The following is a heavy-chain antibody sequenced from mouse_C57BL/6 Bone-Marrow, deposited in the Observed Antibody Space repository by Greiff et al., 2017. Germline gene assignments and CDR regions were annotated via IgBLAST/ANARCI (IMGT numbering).Heavy chain of an antibody. J-gene: IGHJ4*01. Sequence: VQLKQSGGGLVQPGESLKLSCESNEYEFPSHDMSWVRKTPEKRLELVAAINSDGGSTYYPDTMERRFIISRDNTKKTLYLQMSSLRSEDTALYYCARHGDYSKSDAMDYWGQGTSVTVSS. CDR1: EYEFPSHD. CDR2: INSDGGST. D-gene: IGHD2-5*01. V-gene: IGHV5-2*01. CDR3: ARHGDYSKSDAMDY.